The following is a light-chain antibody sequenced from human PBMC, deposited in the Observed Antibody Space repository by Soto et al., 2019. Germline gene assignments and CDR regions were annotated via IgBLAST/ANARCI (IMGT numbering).Light chain of an antibody. CDR3: QQRSNWLSIT. J-gene: IGKJ5*01. CDR2: DAS. V-gene: IGKV3-11*01. Sequence: EIVLTQSPSTLSSSPGERATLSCRASQSVSSYLAWYQQKPGQAPRLLIYDASNRATGIPARFSGSGSGTDFTLTISSLEPEDFALYYCQQRSNWLSITFGQGTRLEIK. CDR1: QSVSSY.